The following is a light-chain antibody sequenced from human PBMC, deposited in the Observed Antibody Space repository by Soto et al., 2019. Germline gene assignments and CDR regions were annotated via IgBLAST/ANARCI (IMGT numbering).Light chain of an antibody. CDR2: RSE. Sequence: QSVLIQPPSASGTPGQRVTISCSGSDSNIGENYVYWYQQVSGTAPRLLIFRSEQRPSGVPDRFSGSKSGTSASLVISGLRSEDEADYYCASWDDSLRGPSFGGGTQLTVL. V-gene: IGLV1-47*01. CDR3: ASWDDSLRGPS. CDR1: DSNIGENY. J-gene: IGLJ3*02.